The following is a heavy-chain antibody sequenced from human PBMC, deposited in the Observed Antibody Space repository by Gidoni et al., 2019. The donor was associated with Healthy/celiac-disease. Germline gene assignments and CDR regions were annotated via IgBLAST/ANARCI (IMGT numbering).Heavy chain of an antibody. Sequence: QVTLRESGPALVKPTQTLTLPCTFSVFSLRTIGLCVSWIRQPPGKALEWLALIDLDDDKYYRPSLKTRLTISKDTSKNQVVLTMTNMDPVDTATYYCARTHIAAAGRYYYYYGMDVWGQGTTVTVSS. V-gene: IGHV2-70*01. CDR3: ARTHIAAAGRYYYYYGMDV. J-gene: IGHJ6*02. D-gene: IGHD6-13*01. CDR1: VFSLRTIGLC. CDR2: IDLDDDK.